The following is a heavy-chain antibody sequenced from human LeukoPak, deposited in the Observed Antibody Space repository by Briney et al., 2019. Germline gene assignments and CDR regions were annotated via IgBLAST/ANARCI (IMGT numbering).Heavy chain of an antibody. J-gene: IGHJ4*02. D-gene: IGHD3-10*01. CDR1: GFTFSSYA. Sequence: GGSLRLSCAASGFTFSSYAMSWVRQAPGKGLEWVSAISGSGGSTYYAGSVKGRFTISRDNSKNTLYLQMNSLRAEDTAVYYCAKGRITMVRGLLDYWGQGTLVTVSS. CDR2: ISGSGGST. V-gene: IGHV3-23*01. CDR3: AKGRITMVRGLLDY.